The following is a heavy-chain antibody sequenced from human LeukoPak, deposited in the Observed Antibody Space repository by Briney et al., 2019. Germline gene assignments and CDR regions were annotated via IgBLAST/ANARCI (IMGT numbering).Heavy chain of an antibody. J-gene: IGHJ4*02. CDR3: AREGVSYYDRSGYHY. CDR1: GGSITSYY. Sequence: SETLSLTCTVSGGSITSYYWSWIRQPPGKGLEWIGYVYYNGSTNYNPSLNSRVTISADTSKNQFSLKLNSVTAADTAVYYCAREGVSYYDRSGYHYWGQGTLVTVSS. CDR2: VYYNGST. D-gene: IGHD3-22*01. V-gene: IGHV4-59*01.